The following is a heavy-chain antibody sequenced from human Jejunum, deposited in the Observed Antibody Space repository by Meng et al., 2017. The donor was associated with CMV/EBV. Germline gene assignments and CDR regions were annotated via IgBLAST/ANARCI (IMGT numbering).Heavy chain of an antibody. D-gene: IGHD1-14*01. CDR2: LIAVFDKT. J-gene: IGHJ4*02. CDR3: ARGRRNEPLFDY. Sequence: VQLVQSGAEVKKPWSSGKVACKTSGDSFNTQTFSWVRQARGQGLGWMGGLIAVFDKTKAAPRFQDRVTFTADESTSTAYMELSSLTFDDTAVYFCARGRRNEPLFDYWGQGTLVTVSS. CDR1: GDSFNTQT. V-gene: IGHV1-69*13.